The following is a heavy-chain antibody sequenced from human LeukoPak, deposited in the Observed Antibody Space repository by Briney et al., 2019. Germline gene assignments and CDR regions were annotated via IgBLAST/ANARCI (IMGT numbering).Heavy chain of an antibody. CDR1: GITFSSSN. CDR2: ISYDGTKT. J-gene: IGHJ4*02. CDR3: EREWFGESN. V-gene: IGHV3-30*03. D-gene: IGHD3-10*01. Sequence: GGSLRLSCAPSGITFSSSNMHWVRQSPGRGLEWVALISYDGTKTYYGGSVKGRFTVSRDNSKNMLSLQMNSLSAEDTAIYYCEREWFGESNWGQGARVTVSS.